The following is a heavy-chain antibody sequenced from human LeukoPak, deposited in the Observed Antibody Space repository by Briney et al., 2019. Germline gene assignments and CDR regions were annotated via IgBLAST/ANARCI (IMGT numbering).Heavy chain of an antibody. Sequence: PGGSLRLSCAASGFTFTNYAMSWVRQAPGRGLEWVSATSGSGVTKYYSDSLKGRFTISRDNSKNTLYLQMNSLRDEDTAVYYCARDISVGDYFDYWGQGTLVTVSS. V-gene: IGHV3-23*01. CDR2: TSGSGVTK. J-gene: IGHJ4*02. CDR1: GFTFTNYA. CDR3: ARDISVGDYFDY. D-gene: IGHD4-17*01.